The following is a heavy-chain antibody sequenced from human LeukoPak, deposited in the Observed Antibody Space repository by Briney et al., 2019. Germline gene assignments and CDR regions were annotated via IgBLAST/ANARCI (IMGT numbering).Heavy chain of an antibody. CDR3: ARGGGDS. Sequence: AGGSLRLSCAASGFTFSSYTMNWVRQAPGKGLEWVAMITQEESERYYVDSVKGRFIISRDNVKSSLYLQMNSLRAKNTAVYYCARGGGDSWGQGTLVTVSS. J-gene: IGHJ4*02. D-gene: IGHD3-3*01. CDR1: GFTFSSYT. CDR2: ITQEESER. V-gene: IGHV3-7*01.